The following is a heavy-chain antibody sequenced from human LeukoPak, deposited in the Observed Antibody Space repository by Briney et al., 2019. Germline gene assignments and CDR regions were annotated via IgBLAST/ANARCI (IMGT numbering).Heavy chain of an antibody. V-gene: IGHV3-33*01. J-gene: IGHJ6*03. CDR3: ASAPFFCSGGSCPYYMDV. CDR1: GFVFSSFG. D-gene: IGHD2-15*01. Sequence: GGSLRLSCAASGFVFSSFGMHWVRQAPGKGLEWVAVIWVDGSNKYYADSVKGRFTITRDNSQNTLYLQMNSLRAEDTAVYYCASAPFFCSGGSCPYYMDVWGKGTTVTVSS. CDR2: IWVDGSNK.